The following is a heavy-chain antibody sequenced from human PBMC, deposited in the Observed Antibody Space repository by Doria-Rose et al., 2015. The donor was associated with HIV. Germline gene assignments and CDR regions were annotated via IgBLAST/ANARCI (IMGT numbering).Heavy chain of an antibody. CDR2: IYSSGST. J-gene: IGHJ6*03. D-gene: IGHD3-10*01. CDR1: GGSTSSYY. CDR3: ARFRPSRGIYYSLDV. V-gene: IGHV4-4*09. Sequence: SGGSTSSYYWNWIRQPPGKGLEWIGYIYSSGSTHYNSSLKSRVTISIDTSKNQFSLKLCSVTAADTAVYYCARFRPSRGIYYSLDVWGKGTTVTVSS.